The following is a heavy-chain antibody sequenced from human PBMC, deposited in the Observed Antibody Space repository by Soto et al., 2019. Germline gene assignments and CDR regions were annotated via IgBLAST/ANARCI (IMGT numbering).Heavy chain of an antibody. Sequence: GGSLRLSCAASGFTFDDYVMHWVRQAPGKGLEWVSGIRWDSGSLAYADSVKGRFTISRDNGKNSLYLQMNNLRPEDTALYYCARDIAARGASAFDSWGQGTLVTVSS. CDR3: ARDIAARGASAFDS. CDR2: IRWDSGSL. D-gene: IGHD6-6*01. J-gene: IGHJ4*02. V-gene: IGHV3-9*01. CDR1: GFTFDDYV.